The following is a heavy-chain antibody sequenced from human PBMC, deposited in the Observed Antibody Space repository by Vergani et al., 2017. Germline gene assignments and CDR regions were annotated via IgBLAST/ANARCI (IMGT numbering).Heavy chain of an antibody. CDR1: NDPVSNTFYY. V-gene: IGHV4-39*01. D-gene: IGHD5-18*01. CDR3: TGHCAVDAANNWFDP. CDR2: IYYSGST. Sequence: QVQLQESGPGLVKPSETLSLICTVSNDPVSNTFYYWGWIRQTPGKGLEWIGSIYYSGSTYYNPSLESRVTMSVDTSKSQFSLKLSSVTAADTAVYYCTGHCAVDAANNWFDPWGQGTLVTVSS. J-gene: IGHJ5*02.